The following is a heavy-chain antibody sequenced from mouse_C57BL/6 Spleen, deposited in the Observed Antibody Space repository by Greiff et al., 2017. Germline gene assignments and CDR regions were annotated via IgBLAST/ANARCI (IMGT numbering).Heavy chain of an antibody. Sequence: VQLQQSGAELVRPGTSVKVSCKASGYAFTNYLIEWVKQRPGQGLGWIGVINPGSGGTNYNEKFKGKATLTADKSSSTAYMQLSSLTSEDSAVYFCARGGGNYVAWFAYWGQGTLVTVSA. V-gene: IGHV1-54*01. CDR3: ARGGGNYVAWFAY. J-gene: IGHJ3*01. D-gene: IGHD2-1*01. CDR2: INPGSGGT. CDR1: GYAFTNYL.